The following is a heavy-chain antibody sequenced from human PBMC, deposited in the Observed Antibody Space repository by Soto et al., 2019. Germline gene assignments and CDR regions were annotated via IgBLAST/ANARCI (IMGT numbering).Heavy chain of an antibody. V-gene: IGHV3-30*03. D-gene: IGHD1-26*01. CDR3: ATSASSDH. J-gene: IGHJ4*02. CDR2: ISYDGSHK. Sequence: VQLVEAGGGVVQHGRSLRLSCVASGFLFDTYGMHWVRQTPGKGLEWVAIISYDGSHKEYADSVKGRFAISRDNSENTLYLQMNNLGVEDTALYSCATSASSDHWGQGTQVTVSS. CDR1: GFLFDTYG.